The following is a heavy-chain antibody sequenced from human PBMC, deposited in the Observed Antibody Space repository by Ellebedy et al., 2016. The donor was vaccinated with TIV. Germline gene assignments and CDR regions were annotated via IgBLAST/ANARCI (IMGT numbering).Heavy chain of an antibody. D-gene: IGHD4-17*01. Sequence: AASVKVSCKVSGYTLTELSMHWVRQAPGKGLEWMGGFDPEDGETIYAQKFQGRVTMTEDTSTDTAYMELSSLSSEDTAVYYCATVLTTVEFDPWGQGTLVTVSS. J-gene: IGHJ5*02. CDR3: ATVLTTVEFDP. CDR2: FDPEDGET. V-gene: IGHV1-24*01. CDR1: GYTLTELS.